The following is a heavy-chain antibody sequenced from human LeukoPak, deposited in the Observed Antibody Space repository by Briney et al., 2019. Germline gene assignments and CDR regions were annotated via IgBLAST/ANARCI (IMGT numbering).Heavy chain of an antibody. J-gene: IGHJ4*02. D-gene: IGHD3-10*01. V-gene: IGHV1-2*02. Sequence: GASVKVSCKASGYTFTGYYMHWVRQAPGQGLEWMGWINPNSGGTKYAQKFQGRVTMTRDTSISTAYMQLSRVRSDGTAVYYCARNYYGSGSSYPGRWRFGFDYWGQGTLVTVSS. CDR2: INPNSGGT. CDR1: GYTFTGYY. CDR3: ARNYYGSGSSYPGRWRFGFDY.